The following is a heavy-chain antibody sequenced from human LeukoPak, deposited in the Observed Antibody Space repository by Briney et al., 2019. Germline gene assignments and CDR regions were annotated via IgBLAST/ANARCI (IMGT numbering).Heavy chain of an antibody. CDR1: DGSFSGYY. V-gene: IGHV4-34*01. CDR2: INHSGST. Sequence: SETLSLTCAVYDGSFSGYYWSWIRQPPGKGLEWIGEINHSGSTNYNPSLKSRVTISVDTSKNQFSLKLSSVTAADTAVYNCAAQKSRRWLLRGYYFVYWGQGTLVTVSS. D-gene: IGHD5-18*01. CDR3: AAQKSRRWLLRGYYFVY. J-gene: IGHJ4*02.